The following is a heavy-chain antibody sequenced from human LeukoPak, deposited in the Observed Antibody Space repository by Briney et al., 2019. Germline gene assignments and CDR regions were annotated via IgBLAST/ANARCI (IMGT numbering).Heavy chain of an antibody. D-gene: IGHD4-11*01. Sequence: GGSLRLSCAASGFTFSSYAMHWVRQAPDKGLEWVAVISYDGSNKYYADSVKGRFTISRDNSKNTLYLQMNSLRAEDTAVYYCAREEVTYYYYYGMDVWGQGTTVTVSS. CDR1: GFTFSSYA. V-gene: IGHV3-30-3*01. CDR2: ISYDGSNK. J-gene: IGHJ6*02. CDR3: AREEVTYYYYYGMDV.